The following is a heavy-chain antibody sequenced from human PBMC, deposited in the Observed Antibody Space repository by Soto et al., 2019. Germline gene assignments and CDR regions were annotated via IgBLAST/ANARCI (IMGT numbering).Heavy chain of an antibody. J-gene: IGHJ5*02. CDR2: ISSSSSTI. Sequence: EVQLVESGGGLVQPGGSLRLSCAASGFTFSSYSMNWVRQAPGKGLEWVSYISSSSSTIYYADSVKGRFTISRDNAKNSLYLQMNSLRAEDTAVYYCARTQGVVAATSCNWFDPWGQGTLVTVSS. CDR3: ARTQGVVAATSCNWFDP. V-gene: IGHV3-48*01. D-gene: IGHD2-15*01. CDR1: GFTFSSYS.